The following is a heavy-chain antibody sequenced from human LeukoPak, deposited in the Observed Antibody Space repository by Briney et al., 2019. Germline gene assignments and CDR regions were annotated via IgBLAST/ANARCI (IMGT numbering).Heavy chain of an antibody. CDR2: SNAGNGNT. V-gene: IGHV1-3*02. CDR3: AREDFYDSGSNDY. Sequence: VASVKVSCKASGYTFTSYAMHWVRQAPGQRLEWMGWSNAGNGNTKYSQEFQGRVTITRDTSASTAYMELSSLRSEDTAVYYCAREDFYDSGSNDYWGQGTLVTVSS. CDR1: GYTFTSYA. D-gene: IGHD3-22*01. J-gene: IGHJ4*02.